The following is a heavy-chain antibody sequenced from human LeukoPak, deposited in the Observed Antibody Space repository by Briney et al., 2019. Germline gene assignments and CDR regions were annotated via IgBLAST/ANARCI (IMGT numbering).Heavy chain of an antibody. V-gene: IGHV1-69*13. Sequence: GASVKVSCKASGGTFSSYAISWVRQAPGQGLEWMGGIIPIFGTANYAQKFQGRVTITADESTSTAYMELSSLRSEDTAVYYCARDYYDRGYYYYYMDVWGKGTTVTISS. D-gene: IGHD3-10*02. CDR3: ARDYYDRGYYYYYMDV. CDR1: GGTFSSYA. CDR2: IIPIFGTA. J-gene: IGHJ6*03.